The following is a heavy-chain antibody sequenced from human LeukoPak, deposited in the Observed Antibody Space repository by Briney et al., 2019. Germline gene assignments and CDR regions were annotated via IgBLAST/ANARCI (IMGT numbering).Heavy chain of an antibody. Sequence: EGSLRLSCAASGFTFSSYAMSWVRQAPGKGLEWVSVISGSGGSTYYAGSVKGRFTISRDNSKNTLYLQMSSLRAEDTAVYYCAKVASGLDYYDSTGYYLDYWGQGSLVTVSS. CDR3: AKVASGLDYYDSTGYYLDY. V-gene: IGHV3-23*01. CDR1: GFTFSSYA. CDR2: ISGSGGST. J-gene: IGHJ4*02. D-gene: IGHD3-22*01.